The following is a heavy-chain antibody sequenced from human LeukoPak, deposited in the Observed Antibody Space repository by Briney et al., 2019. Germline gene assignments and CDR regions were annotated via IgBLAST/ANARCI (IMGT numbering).Heavy chain of an antibody. D-gene: IGHD2-2*01. Sequence: GASVKVSCKASGYTFTGYYMHWVRQAPGQGLEWMGWINPNSGGTNYAQKFQGRVTMTRDTSISTAYMELSRLRSDDTAVYYCARAYGTSYGGNWFDPWGQGTLVAVSS. CDR2: INPNSGGT. V-gene: IGHV1-2*02. CDR1: GYTFTGYY. CDR3: ARAYGTSYGGNWFDP. J-gene: IGHJ5*02.